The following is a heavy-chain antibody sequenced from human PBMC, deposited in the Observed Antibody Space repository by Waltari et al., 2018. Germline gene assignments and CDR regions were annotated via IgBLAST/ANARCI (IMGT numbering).Heavy chain of an antibody. J-gene: IGHJ4*02. CDR2: NQYSGSS. CDR1: GGSISNYF. Sequence: QVHLQESGPGLVKPSETLSLTCTVSGGSISNYFWSWIRQPPGKGLEWIGDNQYSGSSKYNPALKSRVTISVDPSKKQFSLNLTSVTAADTAVYYCARATVASTLVGLSRRDYFDSWGQGTHVTVSS. V-gene: IGHV4-59*01. CDR3: ARATVASTLVGLSRRDYFDS. D-gene: IGHD2-15*01.